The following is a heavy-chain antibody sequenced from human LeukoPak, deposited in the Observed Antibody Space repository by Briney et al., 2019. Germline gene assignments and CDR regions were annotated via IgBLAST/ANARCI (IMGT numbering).Heavy chain of an antibody. CDR3: AKRVRGSSYFDY. Sequence: GGSLRLSCAASGFSFSSHGMNWVRQAPGKGLEWVSAISGSGGSTYYADSVKGRFTISRDNSKNTLYLQMNSLRAEDTAVYYCAKRVRGSSYFDYWGQGTLVTVSS. V-gene: IGHV3-23*01. D-gene: IGHD3-10*01. J-gene: IGHJ4*02. CDR1: GFSFSSHG. CDR2: ISGSGGST.